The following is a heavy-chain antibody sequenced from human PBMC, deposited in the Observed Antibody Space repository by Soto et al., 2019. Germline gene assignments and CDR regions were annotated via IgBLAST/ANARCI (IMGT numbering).Heavy chain of an antibody. V-gene: IGHV1-3*05. Sequence: QVQLVQSGAEEKKPGASVKVSCKASGYTFTSYAMHWVRQAPGQRLEWMGWINAGNGNTKYSQKFQGRVTITRDTSASTSFMELSSLRSEDTAVYYCARSIVVVTALDYWGQGTLVTFS. CDR3: ARSIVVVTALDY. CDR2: INAGNGNT. D-gene: IGHD2-21*02. J-gene: IGHJ4*02. CDR1: GYTFTSYA.